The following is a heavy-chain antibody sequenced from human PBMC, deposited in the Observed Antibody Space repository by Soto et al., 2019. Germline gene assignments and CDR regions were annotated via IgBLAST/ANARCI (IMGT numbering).Heavy chain of an antibody. Sequence: SLRLSCAASGFTFSSYAMSWVRQAPGKGLEWVSAISGSGGSTYYADSVKGRFTISRDNSKNTLYLQMNSLRAEDTAVYYCAKDPKRGYCSGGSCPPLRPQYFDYWGQGTLVTVPS. CDR3: AKDPKRGYCSGGSCPPLRPQYFDY. CDR2: ISGSGGST. D-gene: IGHD2-15*01. CDR1: GFTFSSYA. V-gene: IGHV3-23*01. J-gene: IGHJ4*02.